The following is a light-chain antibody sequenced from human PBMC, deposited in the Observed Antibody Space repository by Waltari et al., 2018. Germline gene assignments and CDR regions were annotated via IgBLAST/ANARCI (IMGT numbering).Light chain of an antibody. J-gene: IGLJ3*02. Sequence: FLLTQPHSVSESPGKTVTISCTCSGATLASNYVQWYQLPPGSPPTTVISEDDQRPSGVPDRFSGSVDSSSNSASLTISGLQTEDEADYYCQSYDDNVWVFGGGTKLTVL. V-gene: IGLV6-57*01. CDR2: EDD. CDR3: QSYDDNVWV. CDR1: GATLASNY.